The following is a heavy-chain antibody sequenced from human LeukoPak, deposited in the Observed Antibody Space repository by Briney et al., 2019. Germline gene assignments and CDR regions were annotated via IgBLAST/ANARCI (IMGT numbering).Heavy chain of an antibody. J-gene: IGHJ2*01. Sequence: PSETLSLTCAVYGGSFSGYYWSWIRQPPGKGLELIGEINHSGSTNYNPSLKSRVTISVDTSKNQFSLKLSSVTAADTAVYYCARGKRGDYSWYFDLWGRGTLITVSS. CDR3: ARGKRGDYSWYFDL. V-gene: IGHV4-34*01. D-gene: IGHD4-17*01. CDR2: INHSGST. CDR1: GGSFSGYY.